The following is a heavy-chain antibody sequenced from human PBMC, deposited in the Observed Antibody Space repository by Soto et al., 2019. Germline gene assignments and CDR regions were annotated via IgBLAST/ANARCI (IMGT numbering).Heavy chain of an antibody. J-gene: IGHJ6*02. V-gene: IGHV1-69*06. CDR1: GGTFSRFA. Sequence: ASVKVSCKASGGTFSRFAISWVRQAPGHGLEWMGGIIPMFDTARYAQKFQGRVTITADKVTATVYMEMSSLTFQDTAVYYCATGTPHCSSSSCYIGYYAMDVWGQGTTVTVSS. D-gene: IGHD2-2*01. CDR3: ATGTPHCSSSSCYIGYYAMDV. CDR2: IIPMFDTA.